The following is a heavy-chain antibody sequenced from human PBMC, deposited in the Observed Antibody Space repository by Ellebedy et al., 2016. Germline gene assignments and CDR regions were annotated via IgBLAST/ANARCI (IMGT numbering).Heavy chain of an antibody. CDR3: AGGVVPAAMNWFDP. CDR2: INHSGST. V-gene: IGHV4-34*01. CDR1: GGSISSYY. D-gene: IGHD2-2*01. Sequence: SETLSLXXTVSGGSISSYYWSWIRQPPGKGLEWIGEINHSGSTNYNPSLKSRVTISVDTSKNQFSLKLSSVTAADTAVYYCAGGVVPAAMNWFDPWGQGTLVTVSS. J-gene: IGHJ5*02.